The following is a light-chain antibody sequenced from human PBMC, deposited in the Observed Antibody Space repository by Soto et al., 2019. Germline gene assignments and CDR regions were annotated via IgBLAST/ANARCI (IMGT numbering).Light chain of an antibody. CDR3: QQYSNWPPWT. Sequence: IVMTQSPGTLSVPPGERATLSCRASQSVSSSLAWYQQKPGQAPRLLIYGASTRATGVPARFSGSGSGTEFTLTISSMQSEDFEVYYCQQYSNWPPWTFCQGTKVEIK. CDR1: QSVSSS. J-gene: IGKJ1*01. CDR2: GAS. V-gene: IGKV3-15*01.